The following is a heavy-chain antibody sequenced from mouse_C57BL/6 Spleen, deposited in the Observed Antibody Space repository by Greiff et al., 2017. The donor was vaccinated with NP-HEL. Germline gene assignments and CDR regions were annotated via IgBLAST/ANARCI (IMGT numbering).Heavy chain of an antibody. D-gene: IGHD2-4*01. CDR2: INPSSGYT. Sequence: QVHVKQSGAELAKPGASVKLSCKASGYTFTSYWMHWVKQRPGQGLEWIGYINPSSGYTKYNQKFKDKATLTADKSSSTAYMQLSSLTYEDSAVYYGARTPYDYDGAWVAYWGQGTLVTVSA. CDR1: GYTFTSYW. V-gene: IGHV1-7*01. CDR3: ARTPYDYDGAWVAY. J-gene: IGHJ3*01.